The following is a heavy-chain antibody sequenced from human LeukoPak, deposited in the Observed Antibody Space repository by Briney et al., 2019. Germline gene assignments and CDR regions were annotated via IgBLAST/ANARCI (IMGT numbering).Heavy chain of an antibody. V-gene: IGHV1-69*13. CDR2: IIPIFGTA. J-gene: IGHJ4*02. Sequence: SVKVSCKASGGTFSSYAISWVRQAPGQGLEWMGGIIPIFGTANYAQKFQGRVTITADESTSTAYMELSSLRSVDTAVYYCARGGVPAAILFDYWGQGTLVTVSS. CDR3: ARGGVPAAILFDY. CDR1: GGTFSSYA. D-gene: IGHD2-2*01.